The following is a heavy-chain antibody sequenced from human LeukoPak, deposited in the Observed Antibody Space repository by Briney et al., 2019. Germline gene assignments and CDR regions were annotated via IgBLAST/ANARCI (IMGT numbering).Heavy chain of an antibody. CDR3: ARGYGNYGY. D-gene: IGHD4-11*01. CDR2: IKQDGSEK. CDR1: GFTLSNYA. Sequence: PGGSLRLSCAAPGFTLSNYAMSWVRQAPGKGLEWVANIKQDGSEKYYVDSVKGRFTISRDNAKNSLYLQMNSLRAEDTAVYYCARGYGNYGYWGQGTLVTVSS. V-gene: IGHV3-7*01. J-gene: IGHJ4*02.